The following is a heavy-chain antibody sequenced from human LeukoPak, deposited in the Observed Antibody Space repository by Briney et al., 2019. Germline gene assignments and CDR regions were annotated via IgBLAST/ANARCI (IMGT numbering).Heavy chain of an antibody. D-gene: IGHD5-18*01. CDR3: AKHRGDAGGSRIQLWFSPQAYYYYMDV. CDR1: GFPFSLYY. J-gene: IGHJ6*03. Sequence: TGGTLSLPCAVSGFPFSLYYRNWVRQAPGKGLEWVAFIRYDGSNKYYADSVRRRFTISRDNPKNTLHRQRNSQRAGDTAVFYCAKHRGDAGGSRIQLWFSPQAYYYYMDVWGKGTTVTISS. CDR2: IRYDGSNK. V-gene: IGHV3-30*02.